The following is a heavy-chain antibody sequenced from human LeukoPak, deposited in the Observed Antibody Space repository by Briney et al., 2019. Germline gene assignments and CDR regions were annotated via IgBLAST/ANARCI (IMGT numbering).Heavy chain of an antibody. D-gene: IGHD3-10*01. V-gene: IGHV3-33*01. CDR2: IWYDGRKQ. CDR1: GFIFGNYG. CDR3: TRSHAGNYIEDAFDI. J-gene: IGHJ3*02. Sequence: QPGGSLRLSCAASGFIFGNYGMHWVRQAPGEGLEWVAHIWYDGRKQYYADSVKGRFTVSRDNSKSTLYLEMNSLRVEDTAVFYCTRSHAGNYIEDAFDIWGQGTKVTVSS.